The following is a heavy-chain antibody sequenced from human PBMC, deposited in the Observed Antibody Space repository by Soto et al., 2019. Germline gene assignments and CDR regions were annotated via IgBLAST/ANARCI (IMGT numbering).Heavy chain of an antibody. Sequence: SLRLSCAASGFTFSSYEMNWVRQAPGKGLEWVSYISSSGSTIYYADSVKGRFTISRDNAKNSLYLQMNSLRAEDTAVYYCARDREGTSAAGLYYYYGMDVWGQGTTVTVSS. V-gene: IGHV3-48*03. CDR1: GFTFSSYE. J-gene: IGHJ6*02. CDR2: ISSSGSTI. D-gene: IGHD6-13*01. CDR3: ARDREGTSAAGLYYYYGMDV.